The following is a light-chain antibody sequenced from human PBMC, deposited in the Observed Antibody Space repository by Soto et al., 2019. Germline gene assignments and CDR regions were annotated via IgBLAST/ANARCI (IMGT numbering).Light chain of an antibody. V-gene: IGKV1-5*01. CDR2: DTF. CDR3: QQYNSYSPLT. Sequence: TQSPATLSSFPGDRVTISCRASQYISSCVDWYQQKPGKAPKLLMFDTFSLESGVPSRFSGSRSGTEFTITSSSLQPDDYATYYCQQYNSYSPLTFGGGTKVEIK. J-gene: IGKJ4*02. CDR1: QYISSC.